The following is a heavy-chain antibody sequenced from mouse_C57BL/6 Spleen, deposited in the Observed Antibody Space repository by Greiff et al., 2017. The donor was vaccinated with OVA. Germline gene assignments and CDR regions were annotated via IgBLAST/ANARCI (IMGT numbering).Heavy chain of an antibody. CDR1: GFTFSDYY. V-gene: IGHV5-16*01. J-gene: IGHJ4*01. D-gene: IGHD1-1*01. Sequence: EVHLVESEGGLVQPGSSMKLSCTASGFTFSDYYMAWVRQVPEKGLEWVANINYDGSSTYYLDSLKSRFIISRDNAKNILYLQMSSLKSEDTATYYCARGDYGSSYGYAMDYWGQGTSVTVSS. CDR2: INYDGSST. CDR3: ARGDYGSSYGYAMDY.